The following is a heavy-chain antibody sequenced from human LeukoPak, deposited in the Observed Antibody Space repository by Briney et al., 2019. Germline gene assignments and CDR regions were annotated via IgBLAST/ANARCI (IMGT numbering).Heavy chain of an antibody. J-gene: IGHJ6*02. Sequence: GGSLRLSCAASGFTFSSYAIHWVRQAPGKGLEWVAVIWYDGSNKYYADSVKGRFTISRDNSKNTLYLQMNSLRAEDTAVYYCARDPSSSSWEDYYYGMDVWGQGTTVTVSS. CDR3: ARDPSSSSWEDYYYGMDV. CDR2: IWYDGSNK. CDR1: GFTFSSYA. V-gene: IGHV3-33*08. D-gene: IGHD6-6*01.